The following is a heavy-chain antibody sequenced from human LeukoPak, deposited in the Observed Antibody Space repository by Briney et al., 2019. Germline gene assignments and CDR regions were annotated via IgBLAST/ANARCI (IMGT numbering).Heavy chain of an antibody. V-gene: IGHV1-2*02. CDR1: GYTFTGYY. D-gene: IGHD2-2*01. CDR3: ARNCSSPSCFSLDP. CDR2: INPNSGGT. J-gene: IGHJ5*02. Sequence: ASVKVSCKASGYTFTGYYMHWVRQAPGQGLEWMGWINPNSGGTNYAQKFQGRVTMTRDTSISTAYMELSRLSSDDTAVYYCARNCSSPSCFSLDPWGQGTLVTVSS.